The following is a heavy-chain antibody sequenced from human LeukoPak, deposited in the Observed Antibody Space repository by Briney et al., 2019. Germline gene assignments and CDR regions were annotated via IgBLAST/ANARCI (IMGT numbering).Heavy chain of an antibody. V-gene: IGHV4-39*01. CDR1: GGSISSSSYY. Sequence: SETLSLTCTVSGGSISSSSYYRGWIRQPPGKGLEWIGSIYYSGSTYYNPSLKSRVTISVDTSKNQFSLKLSSVTAADTAVYYCARQEWFGELSATAYWGQGTLVTVSS. CDR2: IYYSGST. J-gene: IGHJ4*02. CDR3: ARQEWFGELSATAY. D-gene: IGHD3-10*01.